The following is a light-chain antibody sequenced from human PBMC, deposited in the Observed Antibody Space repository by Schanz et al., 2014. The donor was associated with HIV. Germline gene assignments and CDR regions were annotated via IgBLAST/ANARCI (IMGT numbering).Light chain of an antibody. CDR3: QQYYSTLIT. CDR1: QSLFWTPDSRDH. Sequence: DTVLTQSPDSLAVSLGERATINCKSSQSLFWTPDSRDHLTWYQQKPGQPPKLLIYWASTRESGVPDRFSGSGSGTDFTLTISSLQAEDVAVYYCQQYYSTLITFGQGTRLEIK. V-gene: IGKV4-1*01. J-gene: IGKJ5*01. CDR2: WAS.